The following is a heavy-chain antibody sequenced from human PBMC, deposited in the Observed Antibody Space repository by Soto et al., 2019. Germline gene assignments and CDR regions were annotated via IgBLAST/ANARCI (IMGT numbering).Heavy chain of an antibody. Sequence: LSLTCTVSGGSISSYYWSWIRQPAGKGLEWIGRIYTSGSTNYNPSLKSRVTMSVDTSKNQFSLKLSSVTAADTAVYYCARSILDDYGDYGTREFDYWGQGTLVTVSS. CDR3: ARSILDDYGDYGTREFDY. V-gene: IGHV4-4*07. D-gene: IGHD4-17*01. CDR2: IYTSGST. J-gene: IGHJ4*02. CDR1: GGSISSYY.